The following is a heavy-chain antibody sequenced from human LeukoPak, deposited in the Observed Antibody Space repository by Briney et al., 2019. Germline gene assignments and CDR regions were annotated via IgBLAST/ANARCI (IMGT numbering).Heavy chain of an antibody. CDR1: GFTFGSYA. CDR2: ITNNGGDT. CDR3: AKGSASSRPYYFDY. J-gene: IGHJ4*02. D-gene: IGHD6-6*01. Sequence: GGSLRLSCAASGFTFGSYAMSWVRQAPGKGLDWVSAITNNGGDTYHADSVKGRFTISRDNSKKMLYLQMDSLRVEDTALYYCAKGSASSRPYYFDYGGQGTLVSVSS. V-gene: IGHV3-23*01.